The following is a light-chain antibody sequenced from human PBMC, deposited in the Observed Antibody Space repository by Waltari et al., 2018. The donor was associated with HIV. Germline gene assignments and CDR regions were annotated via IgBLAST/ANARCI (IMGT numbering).Light chain of an antibody. CDR1: SSDVGGYNA. V-gene: IGLV2-8*01. CDR3: SSYAGSNNVL. CDR2: EVT. J-gene: IGLJ2*01. Sequence: QSALTQPPSASGSPGQSVAISCPGTSSDVGGYNALSWYQQHPGKAPKLMIYEVTKRPSGVPDRFSGSKSGNTASLTVSGLQAEDEADYYCSSYAGSNNVLFGGGTKLTVL.